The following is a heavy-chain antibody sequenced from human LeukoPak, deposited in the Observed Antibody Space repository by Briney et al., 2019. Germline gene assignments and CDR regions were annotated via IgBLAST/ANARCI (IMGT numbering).Heavy chain of an antibody. CDR1: GGSVSTSDYY. Sequence: SETLSLTCTVSGGSVSTSDYYWGWIRQSPVKGLEWIGDVFYTGKTNYNPSLRGRATISIDTSKNQSSLKLTYVTAADSAVYYCARVFDSWGQGTLVTVS. J-gene: IGHJ4*02. CDR2: VFYTGKT. V-gene: IGHV4-39*07. CDR3: ARVFDS.